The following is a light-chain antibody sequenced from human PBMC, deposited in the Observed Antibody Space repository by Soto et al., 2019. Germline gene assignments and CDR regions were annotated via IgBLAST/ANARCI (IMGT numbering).Light chain of an antibody. V-gene: IGKV1-9*01. CDR3: RLLTSFPVA. CDR2: AAP. J-gene: IGKJ5*01. CDR1: QGISSY. Sequence: LNNTPSVLRASVEDRVTITCRASQGISSYLSWYQQKPGKAPKLLIYAAPTLQSGVPSRFSCSGSGREFTLTFGIRLPEDFVSYYCRLLTSFPVAFGRGTRLEI.